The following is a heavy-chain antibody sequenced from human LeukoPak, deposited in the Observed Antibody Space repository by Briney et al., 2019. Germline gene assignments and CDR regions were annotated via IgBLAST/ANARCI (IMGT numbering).Heavy chain of an antibody. J-gene: IGHJ4*02. CDR1: GGSISSTSYY. CDR2: IYYSGNT. V-gene: IGHV4-39*07. CDR3: ASYGSGSYALDY. Sequence: PSETLSLTCIVSGGSISSTSYYWGWIRQPPGKGLEWIGSIYYSGNTYYNPSLKSRVTISVDTSKNQFSLKLSSVTAADTAVYYCASYGSGSYALDYWGQGTLVTVSS. D-gene: IGHD3-10*01.